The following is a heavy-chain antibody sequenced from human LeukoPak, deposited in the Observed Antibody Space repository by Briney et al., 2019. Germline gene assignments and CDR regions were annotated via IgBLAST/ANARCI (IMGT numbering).Heavy chain of an antibody. J-gene: IGHJ6*02. CDR3: ASKVPIAAAGTPGGDYYYGMDV. D-gene: IGHD6-13*01. V-gene: IGHV1-2*02. Sequence: ASVKVSCKASGYTFTGYYMHWVRQAPGQGLEWMGWINPNSGGTNYAQKFQGGVTMTRDTSISTAYMELSRLRSDDTAVYYCASKVPIAAAGTPGGDYYYGMDVWGQGTTVTVSS. CDR1: GYTFTGYY. CDR2: INPNSGGT.